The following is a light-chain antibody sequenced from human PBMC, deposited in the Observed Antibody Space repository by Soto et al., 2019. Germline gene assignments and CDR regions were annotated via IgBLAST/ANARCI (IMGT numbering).Light chain of an antibody. CDR3: SSYLNYNSEV. CDR2: EVN. J-gene: IGLJ1*01. V-gene: IGLV2-8*01. Sequence: QSALTQPPSASGSPGQSVTISCTGTSTDVGSYNYVSWYQRHPGKAPKLIIYEVNKRPSGVPDRFSGSKSGNTASLTVSGLQAEDEADYYCSSYLNYNSEVFGTGTKLTVL. CDR1: STDVGSYNY.